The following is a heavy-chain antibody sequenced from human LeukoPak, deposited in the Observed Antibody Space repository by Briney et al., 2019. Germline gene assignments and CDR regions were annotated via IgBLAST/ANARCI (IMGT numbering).Heavy chain of an antibody. CDR1: GFTFSGSA. V-gene: IGHV3-73*01. J-gene: IGHJ6*03. D-gene: IGHD2-15*01. CDR3: TRSYCSGGSCYPRDYYYYMDV. Sequence: GGSLRLSCAASGFTFSGSAMHWVRQASGKGLEWVGRIRSKANSYATAYAASVKGRFTISRDDSKNTAYLQMNSLKTEDTAVYYCTRSYCSGGSCYPRDYYYYMDVWGKGTTVTVSS. CDR2: IRSKANSYAT.